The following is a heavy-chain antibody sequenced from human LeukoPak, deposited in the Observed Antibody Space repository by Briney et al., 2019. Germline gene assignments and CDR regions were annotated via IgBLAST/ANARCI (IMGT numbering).Heavy chain of an antibody. V-gene: IGHV1-8*01. Sequence: GASVKVSCKASGYTFTSYDINWVRQATGQGLEWMGWMNPNSGNTGYAQKFQGRVTMTRNTSISTAYMELSSLRSADTAVYYCARHPIIRRGARNPSHVGSVSWFDPWGQGTLVTVSS. J-gene: IGHJ5*02. CDR2: MNPNSGNT. D-gene: IGHD1-14*01. CDR1: GYTFTSYD. CDR3: ARHPIIRRGARNPSHVGSVSWFDP.